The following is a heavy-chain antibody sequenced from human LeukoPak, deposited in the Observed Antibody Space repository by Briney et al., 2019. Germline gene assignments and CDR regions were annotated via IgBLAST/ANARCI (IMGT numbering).Heavy chain of an antibody. D-gene: IGHD3-16*01. CDR1: VFTFSSYC. Sequence: GTCLRLSCAASVFTFSSYCMHWVRQRPGKGLEWVTVMWSNESHKYYADSVKGRFTVSRDSAKSTLYLQIESLKVEDTAVYYCAREGLLTSPNNAFDVWGQGTMVTVSS. CDR2: MWSNESHK. CDR3: AREGLLTSPNNAFDV. J-gene: IGHJ3*01. V-gene: IGHV3-33*01.